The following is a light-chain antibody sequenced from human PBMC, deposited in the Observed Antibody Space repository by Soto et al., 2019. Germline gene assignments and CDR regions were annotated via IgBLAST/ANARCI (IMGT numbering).Light chain of an antibody. CDR3: AAWDDTLNSVL. Sequence: VVTQPPSASGTPGQRVTVSCSGGISNIGRNAVNWYQQFPGTAPKLLIYSDNQRWSGVPDRFSASKSGTSASLAISGLQSDDEAEYYCAAWDDTLNSVLFGGGTQLTVL. CDR1: ISNIGRNA. CDR2: SDN. V-gene: IGLV1-44*01. J-gene: IGLJ2*01.